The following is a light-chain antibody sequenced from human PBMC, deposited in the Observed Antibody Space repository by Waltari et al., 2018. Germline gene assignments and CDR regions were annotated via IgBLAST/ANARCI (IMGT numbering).Light chain of an antibody. J-gene: IGKJ1*01. CDR1: QGISNW. V-gene: IGKV1-12*01. Sequence: DIQMTQSPSSVSASVGDRVTITCRVSQGISNWLAWYQQKPGKAPKLLIYAASILQTGVPSRFSGSGSGTDFTLTISNLQPEDFATYFCQQGNSFPPTFGQGTRVEVK. CDR3: QQGNSFPPT. CDR2: AAS.